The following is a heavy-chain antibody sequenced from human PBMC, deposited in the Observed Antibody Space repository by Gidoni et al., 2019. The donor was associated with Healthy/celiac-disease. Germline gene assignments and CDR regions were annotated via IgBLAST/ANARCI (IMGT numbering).Heavy chain of an antibody. Sequence: QVQLVESGGGVVQPGRSLRLSCAASGFTFSSYGMHWVRQAPGKGLEWVAVISYDGSNKYYADSVKGRFTISRDNSKNTLYLQMNSLRAEDTAVYYCAKDLSGGYYTPSFDYWGQGTLVTVSS. J-gene: IGHJ4*02. CDR2: ISYDGSNK. D-gene: IGHD3-3*01. V-gene: IGHV3-30*18. CDR1: GFTFSSYG. CDR3: AKDLSGGYYTPSFDY.